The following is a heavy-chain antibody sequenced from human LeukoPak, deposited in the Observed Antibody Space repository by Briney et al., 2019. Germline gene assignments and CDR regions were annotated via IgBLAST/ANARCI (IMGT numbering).Heavy chain of an antibody. CDR1: GGSISSGGYY. V-gene: IGHV4-31*03. Sequence: SETLSLTCTVSGGSISSGGYYWSWIRQHPGKGLEWIGYIFYSGSTYYNPSLKSRVTISVDTSKNQFSLKLSSVTAADTAVYYCARDRSYDSSGYHHDAFDIWGQGTMVTVSS. J-gene: IGHJ3*02. CDR3: ARDRSYDSSGYHHDAFDI. CDR2: IFYSGST. D-gene: IGHD3-22*01.